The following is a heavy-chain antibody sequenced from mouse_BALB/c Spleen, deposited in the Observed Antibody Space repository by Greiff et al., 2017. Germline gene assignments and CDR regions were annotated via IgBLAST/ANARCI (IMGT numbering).Heavy chain of an antibody. CDR2: IDPANGNT. V-gene: IGHV14-3*02. Sequence: EVKLMESGAELVKPGASVKLSCTASGFNIKDTYMHWVKQRPEQGLEGIGRIDPANGNTKYDPKFQGKATITADTSSNTAYLQLRSLTSEDTAVYYCASRDGYSYWYFDVWGAGTTVTVSS. D-gene: IGHD2-3*01. CDR3: ASRDGYSYWYFDV. CDR1: GFNIKDTY. J-gene: IGHJ1*01.